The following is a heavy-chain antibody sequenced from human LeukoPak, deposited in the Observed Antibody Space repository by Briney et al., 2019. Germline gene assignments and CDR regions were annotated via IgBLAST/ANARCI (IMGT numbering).Heavy chain of an antibody. CDR3: ARQARRGWGYFDY. CDR2: IDHSGFA. J-gene: IGHJ4*02. Sequence: SETLSLTCPVYGESLSGYRWSWIRQPPGKGLEWIGEIDHSGFASYKPSLKSRVTISIDTSKNQFSLKLSSVTAAETAVYYCARQARRGWGYFDYWGQGSLVTVSS. D-gene: IGHD6-19*01. CDR1: GESLSGYR. V-gene: IGHV4-34*01.